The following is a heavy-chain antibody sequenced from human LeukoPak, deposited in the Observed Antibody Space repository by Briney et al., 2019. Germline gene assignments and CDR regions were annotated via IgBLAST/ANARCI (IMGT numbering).Heavy chain of an antibody. Sequence: PGRSLRLSCAASGFTFSSYGMHWVRQAPGKGLEWVAVISSDGSHKYYTDSVKGRFTISRDNSKNTLYLQMNSLRDEDTAVYYCARVAAGYSVNYFDYWGQGTLVTVSS. CDR2: ISSDGSHK. V-gene: IGHV3-30*12. D-gene: IGHD4-23*01. CDR3: ARVAAGYSVNYFDY. CDR1: GFTFSSYG. J-gene: IGHJ4*02.